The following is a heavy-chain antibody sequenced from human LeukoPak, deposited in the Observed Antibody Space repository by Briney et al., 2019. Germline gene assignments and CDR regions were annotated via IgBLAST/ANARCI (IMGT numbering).Heavy chain of an antibody. CDR1: GGTFSSYA. V-gene: IGHV1-69*06. J-gene: IGHJ4*02. CDR2: IIPIFGTA. Sequence: SVKVSCKASGGTFSSYAISWVRQAPGQGLEWMGGIIPIFGTANYAQKFKGRVTITADKSTSTAYMELSSLRSEDTAVYYCARGRYCSSTSCLFDYWGQGILVTVSS. D-gene: IGHD2-2*01. CDR3: ARGRYCSSTSCLFDY.